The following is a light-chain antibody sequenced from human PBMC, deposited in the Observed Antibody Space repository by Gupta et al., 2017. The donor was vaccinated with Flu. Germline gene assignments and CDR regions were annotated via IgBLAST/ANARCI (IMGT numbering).Light chain of an antibody. J-gene: IGLJ3*02. Sequence: QLVLPQSPSASASLGASVKLTCTLSSGHSIYAIAWHQQQPENGRRYLMMLISDGSNRTGDGIPDFFYGSSCGAAPQTXTXSLESEXDDYYCCTNSGTGTWVFGGGTKLTVL. CDR2: LISDGSN. CDR1: SGHSIYA. CDR3: TNSGTGTWV. V-gene: IGLV4-69*01.